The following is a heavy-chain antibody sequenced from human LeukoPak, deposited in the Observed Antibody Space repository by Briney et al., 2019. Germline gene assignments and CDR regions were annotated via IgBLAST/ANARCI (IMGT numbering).Heavy chain of an antibody. D-gene: IGHD6-13*01. CDR3: AKRLVIAAADMGYYFDY. J-gene: IGHJ4*02. V-gene: IGHV4-59*01. CDR2: IYYSGST. Sequence: SETLSLTCTVSGGSISSYYWSWIRQPPGKGLEWIGYIYYSGSTNYNPSLKSRVTISVDTSKNQFSLKLSSVTAADTAVYYCAKRLVIAAADMGYYFDYWGQGTLVTVSS. CDR1: GGSISSYY.